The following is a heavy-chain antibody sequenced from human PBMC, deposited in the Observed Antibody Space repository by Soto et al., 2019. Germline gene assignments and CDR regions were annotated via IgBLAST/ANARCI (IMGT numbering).Heavy chain of an antibody. CDR2: IYYSGST. D-gene: IGHD3-10*01. J-gene: IGHJ3*02. Sequence: PSETLSLTCTVSGGCISSSSYYWGWIRQPPGKGLEWIGSIYYSGSTYYNPSLKSRVTISVDTSKNQFSLKLSSVTAADTAVYYCARQVNPWAQGAFDIWGQGTMVT. V-gene: IGHV4-39*01. CDR3: ARQVNPWAQGAFDI. CDR1: GGCISSSSYY.